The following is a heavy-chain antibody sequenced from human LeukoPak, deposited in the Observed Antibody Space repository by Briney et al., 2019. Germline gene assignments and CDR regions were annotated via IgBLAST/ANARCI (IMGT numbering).Heavy chain of an antibody. D-gene: IGHD6-13*01. CDR2: IYYSGST. V-gene: IGHV4-39*02. CDR3: ARDPTAAGKGAWFDP. Sequence: AETLSLTCTVSGGSISSSGYYWGWIRQPPGKGLEWIGSIYYSGSTYYNPSLKSRVTISVDTSKNQFSLKLSSVAAADKAVYYCARDPTAAGKGAWFDPWGQGTLVTVSS. CDR1: GGSISSSGYY. J-gene: IGHJ5*02.